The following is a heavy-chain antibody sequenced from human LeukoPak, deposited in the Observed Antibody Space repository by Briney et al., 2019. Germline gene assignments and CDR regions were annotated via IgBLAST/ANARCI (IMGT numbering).Heavy chain of an antibody. CDR3: ARSSVTTRNNWFDP. V-gene: IGHV1-2*06. D-gene: IGHD1-1*01. CDR2: INPNSGGT. Sequence: ASVKVSCKASGYTFTGYYMHWVRQAPGQGLEWMGRINPNSGGTNYAQKFQGRVTMTRDTSISTAYMELSRLRSDDTAVYYCARSSVTTRNNWFDPWGQGTLDTVSS. J-gene: IGHJ5*02. CDR1: GYTFTGYY.